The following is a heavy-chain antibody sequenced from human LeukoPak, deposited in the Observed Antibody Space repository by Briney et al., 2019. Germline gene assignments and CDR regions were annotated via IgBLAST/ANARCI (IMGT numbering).Heavy chain of an antibody. CDR2: IYPADSDT. J-gene: IGHJ3*02. V-gene: IGHV5-51*01. Sequence: GAGLQISSQGSGCGFTTYWIGWGRPVPGTGGEWMGSIYPADSDTRNSPYFQGQVNISAEKSIRTTYLQWSSLKASDSAMYYCARRFCSGGSCYRALDIWGQGTMVTVSS. CDR1: GCGFTTYW. CDR3: ARRFCSGGSCYRALDI. D-gene: IGHD2-15*01.